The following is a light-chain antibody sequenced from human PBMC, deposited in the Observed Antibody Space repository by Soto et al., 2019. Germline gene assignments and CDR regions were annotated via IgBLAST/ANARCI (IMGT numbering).Light chain of an antibody. CDR2: EVS. Sequence: QSALTQPASVSGSPGQSITISCTGTSSDLGSYNYVSWYQQHPGKAPKLLIYEVSNRPAGVSNRCSASKSGNTASLTISGLQAEDEADYYCNSYTTTSTHFVFGAGTKLTVL. J-gene: IGLJ1*01. CDR3: NSYTTTSTHFV. CDR1: SSDLGSYNY. V-gene: IGLV2-14*01.